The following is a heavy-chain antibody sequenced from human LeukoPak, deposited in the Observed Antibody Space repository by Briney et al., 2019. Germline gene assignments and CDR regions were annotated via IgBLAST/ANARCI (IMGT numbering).Heavy chain of an antibody. V-gene: IGHV3-74*01. J-gene: IGHJ4*02. CDR2: IYNDETSA. Sequence: GGSLRLSCAASGFTFSNTWMYWVGQGPGKGLVWVSRIYNDETSATYADSVKGRFTISRDNAKNTLYLQMDSLRVDDAAVYYCARGAPIDYWGQGTLVTVSS. CDR1: GFTFSNTW. CDR3: ARGAPIDY.